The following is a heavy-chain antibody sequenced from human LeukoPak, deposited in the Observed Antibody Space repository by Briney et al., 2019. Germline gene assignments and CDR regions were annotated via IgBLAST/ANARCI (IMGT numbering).Heavy chain of an antibody. V-gene: IGHV3-74*01. CDR3: AKQRPGITMVRGAERAIDY. CDR2: IYSDESNT. Sequence: GGSLRLSCAASGFTFSSHWMHWVRQAPGKGLVWVSRIYSDESNTSYADSVKGRFTISRDNAKNTLYLQMNSLRAEDTAVYYCAKQRPGITMVRGAERAIDYWGQGTLVTVSS. D-gene: IGHD3-10*01. J-gene: IGHJ4*02. CDR1: GFTFSSHW.